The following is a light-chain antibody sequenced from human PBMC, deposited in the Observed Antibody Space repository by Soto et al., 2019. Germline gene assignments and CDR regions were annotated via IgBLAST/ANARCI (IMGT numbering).Light chain of an antibody. V-gene: IGKV3-15*01. CDR2: GAS. CDR3: QQYDTWPCT. CDR1: QSVGSN. J-gene: IGKJ3*01. Sequence: EIVMTQFPSALSVSPLERATLSCRASQSVGSNLAWYQQKPGQAPRLLIYGASTRANGPPARFSGSGSGTAFTLTIGSLQSEDFAVYYCQQYDTWPCTFGPGTKVDIK.